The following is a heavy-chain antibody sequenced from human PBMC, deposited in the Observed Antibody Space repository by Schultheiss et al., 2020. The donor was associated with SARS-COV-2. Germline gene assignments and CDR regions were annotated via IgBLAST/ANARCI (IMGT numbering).Heavy chain of an antibody. CDR3: ARNPPATATSYYGMDV. D-gene: IGHD2-21*02. CDR1: GFTFSTYS. V-gene: IGHV3-48*02. CDR2: IRSGDGII. Sequence: GGSLRLSCAASGFTFSTYSMTWVRQAPGKGLEWVSYIRSGDGIIYYADSVKGRFTISRDNAKNSLYLQMNSLRDEDTAVYYCARNPPATATSYYGMDVWGQGTTVTVSS. J-gene: IGHJ6*02.